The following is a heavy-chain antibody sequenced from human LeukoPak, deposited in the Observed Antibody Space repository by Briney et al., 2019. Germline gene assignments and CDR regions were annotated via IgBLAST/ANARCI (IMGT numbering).Heavy chain of an antibody. J-gene: IGHJ3*02. D-gene: IGHD3-9*01. CDR1: GFTFSNYG. V-gene: IGHV3-33*01. Sequence: PGGSLRLSCAASGFTFSNYGMHWVRQAPGKGLEWVAGIWYDGSTYCTDSVKGRITISRDNSKNTLYLQMNTLGAEDTAVYYCARDRTTILSSFDIWGQGTMVTVSS. CDR2: IWYDGST. CDR3: ARDRTTILSSFDI.